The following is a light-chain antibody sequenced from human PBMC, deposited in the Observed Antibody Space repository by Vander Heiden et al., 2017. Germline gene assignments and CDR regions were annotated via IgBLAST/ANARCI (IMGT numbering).Light chain of an antibody. CDR2: ARK. CDR1: SLRDND. Sequence: SCELTQNQAVSAALGQKVRVKSQGHSLRDNDANWYQQKPGQAPVLVIYARKNRPSGIPDRFSGSTSGTTASLTITGALAEDEAEYYCHSWASNYNPVAFGGGTKVTV. J-gene: IGLJ2*01. CDR3: HSWASNYNPVA. V-gene: IGLV3-19*01.